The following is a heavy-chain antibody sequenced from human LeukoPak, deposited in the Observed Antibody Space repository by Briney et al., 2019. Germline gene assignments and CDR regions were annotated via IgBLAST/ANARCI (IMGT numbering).Heavy chain of an antibody. Sequence: GGSLRLSCAASRFTFSENAMSWVRQAPGKGLEWVSTISRTTGTTYYADSVKGRFTISRDNSKNTVSLQVNSLRAEDTAVYYCAKGSRFANCGQGTLVTVSS. CDR2: ISRTTGTT. CDR3: AKGSRFAN. V-gene: IGHV3-23*01. CDR1: RFTFSENA. J-gene: IGHJ4*02.